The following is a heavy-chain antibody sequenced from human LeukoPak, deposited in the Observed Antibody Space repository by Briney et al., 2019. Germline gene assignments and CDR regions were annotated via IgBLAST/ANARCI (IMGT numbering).Heavy chain of an antibody. D-gene: IGHD3-10*01. CDR1: GYSFTTYW. CDR3: ARHINGMDV. V-gene: IGHV5-51*01. J-gene: IGHJ6*02. CDR2: IYPGDSDT. Sequence: GESLKISCRVSGYSFTTYWLGWVRQMPGKGLEWMGIIYPGDSDTRYSPSFQGQVTISADKSISTAYLQWSSLKASDAAMYYCARHINGMDVWGQGTTVTVSS.